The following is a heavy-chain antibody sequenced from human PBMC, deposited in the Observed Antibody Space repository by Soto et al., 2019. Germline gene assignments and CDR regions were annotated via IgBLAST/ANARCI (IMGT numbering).Heavy chain of an antibody. V-gene: IGHV3-7*03. D-gene: IGHD4-17*01. CDR3: AKLRGDYTVFDY. Sequence: PGGSLRLACAASGVTFSNYWMIWVRQAPGQGLEWVASIKQDGSVKHYVDSVKGRFTISRDNAEKSLHLQMNSLRAEDTAVYYCAKLRGDYTVFDYWGQGARVTVSS. J-gene: IGHJ4*02. CDR2: IKQDGSVK. CDR1: GVTFSNYW.